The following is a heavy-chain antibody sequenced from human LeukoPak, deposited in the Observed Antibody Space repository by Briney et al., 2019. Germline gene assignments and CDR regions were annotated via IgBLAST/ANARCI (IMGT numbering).Heavy chain of an antibody. CDR1: GYTFTSYA. Sequence: ASVKVSCKASGYTFTSYAMNWVRQAPGQGLEWMGWINTKTGNPTYAQGFTGRFVFSLDTSVSTAYLQISSLKAEDTAVYYCARDLRITMVRGVITPDYWGQGTLVTVSS. CDR3: ARDLRITMVRGVITPDY. CDR2: INTKTGNP. J-gene: IGHJ4*02. V-gene: IGHV7-4-1*02. D-gene: IGHD3-10*01.